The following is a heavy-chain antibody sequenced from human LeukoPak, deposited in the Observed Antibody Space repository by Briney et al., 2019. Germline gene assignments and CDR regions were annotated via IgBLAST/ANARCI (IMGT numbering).Heavy chain of an antibody. V-gene: IGHV4-39*01. Sequence: SETLSLTCTVSGDSISTSSYYWGWIRQPPGKGLEWLGSTYYSGISHYNPSLKRRVTIYVDTSRNQFSLHLYSVTAADTAVFYCARSDYYDYRQIDFWGQGNLVTVSS. CDR2: TYYSGIS. CDR1: GDSISTSSYY. CDR3: ARSDYYDYRQIDF. J-gene: IGHJ4*02. D-gene: IGHD3-22*01.